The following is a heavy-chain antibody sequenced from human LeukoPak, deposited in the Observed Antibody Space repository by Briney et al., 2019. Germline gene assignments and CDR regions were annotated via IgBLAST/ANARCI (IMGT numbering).Heavy chain of an antibody. J-gene: IGHJ4*02. Sequence: ASVKVSCKASGYTFTGYYVHWVRQAPGQGLEWMGWINPNSGGTNYAQKFQGRVTMTRDTSISTAYMELSRLRSDDTAVYYCARDMYYYDSSGYPAYWGQGTLVTVSS. V-gene: IGHV1-2*02. CDR1: GYTFTGYY. D-gene: IGHD3-22*01. CDR2: INPNSGGT. CDR3: ARDMYYYDSSGYPAY.